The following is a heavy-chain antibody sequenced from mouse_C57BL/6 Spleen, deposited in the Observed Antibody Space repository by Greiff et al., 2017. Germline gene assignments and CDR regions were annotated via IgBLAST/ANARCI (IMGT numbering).Heavy chain of an antibody. J-gene: IGHJ2*01. D-gene: IGHD4-1*01. CDR1: GYTFTDYY. CDR3: ARLGTGTDFDY. CDR2: INPYNGGT. Sequence: VQLKQSGPVLVKPGASVKMSCKASGYTFTDYYMNWVKQSPGKGLEWIGVINPYNGGTSYNPKFKGKATLTVDKSSSTAYMELNSLTSEDSAVYYCARLGTGTDFDYWGQGTTLTVSS. V-gene: IGHV1-19*01.